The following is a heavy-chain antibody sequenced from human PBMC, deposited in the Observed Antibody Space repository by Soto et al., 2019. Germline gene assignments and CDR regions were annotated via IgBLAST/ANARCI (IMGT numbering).Heavy chain of an antibody. J-gene: IGHJ6*03. V-gene: IGHV1-69*04. CDR3: ARETKQLPDDHYYYYYYYMDV. CDR2: IIPILGIA. Sequence: GASVKVSCKASGGTFSSYTISWVRQAPGQELEWMGRIIPILGIANYAQKFQGRVTITADKSTSTAYMELSSLRSEDTAVYYCARETKQLPDDHYYYYYYYMDVWGKGTTVTVSS. D-gene: IGHD6-13*01. CDR1: GGTFSSYT.